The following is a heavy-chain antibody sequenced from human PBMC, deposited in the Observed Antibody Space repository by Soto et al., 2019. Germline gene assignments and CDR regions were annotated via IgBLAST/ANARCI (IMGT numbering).Heavy chain of an antibody. D-gene: IGHD5-18*01. J-gene: IGHJ5*02. CDR2: INHSVST. CDR3: ARKGGGEDTAMTFDP. CDR1: GGSFSGYY. V-gene: IGHV4-34*01. Sequence: XVTLSITCAVYGGSFSGYYWSWIRPPPGKGLEWFGEINHSVSTNYNPSLKSRVTISVDTSKNQFSLKLSSVTAADTAVYYCARKGGGEDTAMTFDPWGQGILVTVSS.